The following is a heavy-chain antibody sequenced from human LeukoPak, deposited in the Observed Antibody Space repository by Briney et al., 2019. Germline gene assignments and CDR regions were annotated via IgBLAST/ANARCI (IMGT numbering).Heavy chain of an antibody. D-gene: IGHD6-19*01. J-gene: IGHJ4*02. CDR1: GFTFSSYA. CDR3: ARDLHPVAGDPLDYFDY. CDR2: ISYDGSNK. Sequence: GGSLRLSCAASGFTFSSYAMHWVRQAPGKGLEWVAVISYDGSNKYYADSVKGRFTISRDNSKNTLHLQMNSLRAEDTAVYYCARDLHPVAGDPLDYFDYWGQGTLVTVSS. V-gene: IGHV3-30-3*01.